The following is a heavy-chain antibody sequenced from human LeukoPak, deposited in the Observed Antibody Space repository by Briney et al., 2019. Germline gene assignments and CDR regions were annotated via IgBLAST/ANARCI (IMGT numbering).Heavy chain of an antibody. CDR1: GGSISSYY. Sequence: SETLSLTCTVSGGSISSYYWSWIRQPPGKGLEWIGYIYYSGSTNYNPSLKSRVTISVDTSKNQFSLKLSSVTAADTAVYYCARVGQNYDSSGYYYYTFDYWGQGTLVTVSS. CDR3: ARVGQNYDSSGYYYYTFDY. CDR2: IYYSGST. D-gene: IGHD3-22*01. V-gene: IGHV4-59*08. J-gene: IGHJ4*02.